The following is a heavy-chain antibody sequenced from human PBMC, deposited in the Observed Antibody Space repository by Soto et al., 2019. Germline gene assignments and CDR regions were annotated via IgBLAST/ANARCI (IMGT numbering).Heavy chain of an antibody. CDR3: ARGPAYYYDSSGYREPYYYYYMDV. V-gene: IGHV1-18*01. D-gene: IGHD3-22*01. CDR2: ISAYNGNT. CDR1: GYTFTSYG. Sequence: ASVKVSCKASGYTFTSYGISWVRQAPGQGLEWMGWISAYNGNTNYAQKLQGRVTMTTDTSTSTAYMELRSLRSDDTAVYYCARGPAYYYDSSGYREPYYYYYMDVWGQGTTVTVSS. J-gene: IGHJ6*02.